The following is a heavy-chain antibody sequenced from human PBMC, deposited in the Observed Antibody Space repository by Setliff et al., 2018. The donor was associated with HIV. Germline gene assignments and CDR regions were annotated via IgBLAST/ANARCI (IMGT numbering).Heavy chain of an antibody. CDR3: ARLKGQYSSSSGRTWFDP. D-gene: IGHD6-6*01. V-gene: IGHV4-34*01. Sequence: ASETLSLTCAVYGGSFSDYYWTWIRQPPGKGLEWIGEINDSGGTNYNPSLKSRVTMSVDTTKNQFSLKLSSVTAADTAVYYCARLKGQYSSSSGRTWFDPWGQGTQVTAPQ. CDR1: GGSFSDYY. CDR2: INDSGGT. J-gene: IGHJ5*02.